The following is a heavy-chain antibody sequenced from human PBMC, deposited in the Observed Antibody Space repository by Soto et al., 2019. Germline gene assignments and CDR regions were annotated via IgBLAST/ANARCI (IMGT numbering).Heavy chain of an antibody. V-gene: IGHV3-7*01. CDR1: GFTFSKYW. CDR3: ARETYGDPFDY. Sequence: EVQVVESGGGLVQPGGSLRLSCAASGFTFSKYWMSWVRQAPGKGLEWVANIKQDGSEKYYVDSVKGRFTISRDNAKNSLYLQMNSLRAEDTAIYYCARETYGDPFDYWGQGTLVTVSS. CDR2: IKQDGSEK. D-gene: IGHD4-17*01. J-gene: IGHJ4*02.